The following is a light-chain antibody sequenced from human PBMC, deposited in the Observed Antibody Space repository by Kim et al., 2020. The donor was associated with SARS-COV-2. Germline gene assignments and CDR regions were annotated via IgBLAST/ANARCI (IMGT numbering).Light chain of an antibody. J-gene: IGKJ1*01. CDR3: QQYNSHSPSWT. CDR2: DAS. V-gene: IGKV1-5*01. CDR1: QSIRSW. Sequence: VGDRVTNTCRASQSIRSWLAWYQQKPGKAPKVLIYDASSLESGVPSRFSGSGSGTEFTLTISSLQPDDFATYYCQQYNSHSPSWTFGQGTKVDIK.